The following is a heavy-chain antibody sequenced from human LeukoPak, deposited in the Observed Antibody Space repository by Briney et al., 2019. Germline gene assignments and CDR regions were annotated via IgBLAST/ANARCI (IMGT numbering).Heavy chain of an antibody. CDR1: GYTFTTYG. D-gene: IGHD3-9*01. CDR3: TRTINSWFDP. J-gene: IGHJ5*02. CDR2: IRPTDGST. Sequence: ASVKVSCKASGYTFTTYGLSWVRQAPGQGLEGMGVIRPTDGSTSYAQNFQGRLSMTSDTSTSTAYMELSSLRSEDTAIYYCTRTINSWFDPWGQGTPVTVSS. V-gene: IGHV1-18*01.